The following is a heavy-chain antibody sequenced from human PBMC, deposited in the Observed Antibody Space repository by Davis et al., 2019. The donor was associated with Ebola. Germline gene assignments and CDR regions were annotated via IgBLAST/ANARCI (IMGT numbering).Heavy chain of an antibody. V-gene: IGHV3-23*01. CDR2: ISDRSEHT. CDR3: TTRLDNHFDY. J-gene: IGHJ4*02. CDR1: GFTFSSYT. D-gene: IGHD1-1*01. Sequence: GESLKISCAASGFTFSSYTMNWVRQAPGKGLEWVSTISDRSEHTHYADSVKGRFTISRDDSKNTVFLHMNTLRAEDTAIYYCTTRLDNHFDYWGQGTLVTVSS.